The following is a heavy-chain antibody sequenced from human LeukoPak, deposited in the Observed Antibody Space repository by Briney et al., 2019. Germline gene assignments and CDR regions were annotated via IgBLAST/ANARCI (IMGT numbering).Heavy chain of an antibody. CDR3: ARDDSGPRNKYYYETTGFYSRPYYLDY. Sequence: PGGSLRLSCAASGFTFSSYGMHWVRQAPGKGLVWVSNINTDGSSTYYADSVKGRFTISRDNAKNTLYLQMSSLRAEDTAVYYCARDDSGPRNKYYYETTGFYSRPYYLDYWGQGALVTVSS. V-gene: IGHV3-74*01. D-gene: IGHD3-22*01. J-gene: IGHJ4*02. CDR2: INTDGSST. CDR1: GFTFSSYG.